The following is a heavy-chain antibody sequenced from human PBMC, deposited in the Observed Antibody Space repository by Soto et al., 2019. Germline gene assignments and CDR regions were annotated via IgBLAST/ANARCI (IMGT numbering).Heavy chain of an antibody. D-gene: IGHD3-22*01. CDR2: INHSGST. Sequence: QVPLQQWGAGLLKPSETLSLTCAVYGGSFSGYYWSWIRQPPGKGPEWIGEINHSGSTNYNPSLKSRVSISVDPSKNHVSRKRSSVTAADTAVYYCARRHSGWLLLGWFDPWGQGTLVTVSS. J-gene: IGHJ5*02. V-gene: IGHV4-34*01. CDR3: ARRHSGWLLLGWFDP. CDR1: GGSFSGYY.